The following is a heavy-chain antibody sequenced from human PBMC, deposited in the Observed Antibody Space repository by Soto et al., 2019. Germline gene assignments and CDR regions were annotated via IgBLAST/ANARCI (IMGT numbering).Heavy chain of an antibody. V-gene: IGHV3-21*01. CDR3: ARTPAGYCSSTSCYRSHFMDV. CDR2: ISSSSSYI. D-gene: IGHD2-2*01. CDR1: GFTFSSYS. Sequence: GGSLRLSCAASGFTFSSYSMNWVRQAPGKGLEWVSSISSSSSYIYYADSVKGRFTTSRDNAKNSLYLQMNSLRAEDTAVYYCARTPAGYCSSTSCYRSHFMDVWGQGTTVTVSS. J-gene: IGHJ6*02.